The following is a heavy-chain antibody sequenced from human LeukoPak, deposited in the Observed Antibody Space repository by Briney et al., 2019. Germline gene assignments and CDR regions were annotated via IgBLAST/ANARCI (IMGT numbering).Heavy chain of an antibody. CDR1: GDSISSSY. J-gene: IGHJ4*02. CDR3: ARVRLGRGLDY. Sequence: SETLSLTCTVSGDSISSSYWGWIRQPAGKGLEWIGRIHTSGSTYYSASLKSRVTMSVDTSTNQCSLKLSSVTAADTAMYYCARVRLGRGLDYWGQGTLFTVSS. D-gene: IGHD6-19*01. V-gene: IGHV4-4*07. CDR2: IHTSGST.